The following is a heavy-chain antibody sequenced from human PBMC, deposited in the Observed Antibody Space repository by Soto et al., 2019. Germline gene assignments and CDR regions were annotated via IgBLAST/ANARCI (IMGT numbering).Heavy chain of an antibody. V-gene: IGHV1-46*01. CDR1: GYTFTSFY. Sequence: QVQLVQSGAEVKKPGASVKVSCKASGYTFTSFYMHWVRQAPGQGLEWMGIINPSGTTTDYAQKFQGRVTMTRGTSTSTYYMELSSLTCEDTAVYYVAKPQHARHSYYGMEVWGQGTAVTVSS. CDR2: INPSGTTT. J-gene: IGHJ6*02. CDR3: AKPQHARHSYYGMEV.